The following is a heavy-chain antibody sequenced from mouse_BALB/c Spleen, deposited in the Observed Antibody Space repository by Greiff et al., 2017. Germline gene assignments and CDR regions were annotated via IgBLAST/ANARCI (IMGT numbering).Heavy chain of an antibody. CDR1: GYAFSSYW. V-gene: IGHV1-80*01. Sequence: QVQLQQSGAELVRPGSSVKISCKASGYAFSSYWMNWVKQRPGQGLEWIGQIYPGDGDTNYNGKFKGKAALTADKSSSTAYMQLSSLTSADSAVYFCARRVITTVDYAMDYWGQGTSVTVSS. CDR2: IYPGDGDT. CDR3: ARRVITTVDYAMDY. D-gene: IGHD1-1*01. J-gene: IGHJ4*01.